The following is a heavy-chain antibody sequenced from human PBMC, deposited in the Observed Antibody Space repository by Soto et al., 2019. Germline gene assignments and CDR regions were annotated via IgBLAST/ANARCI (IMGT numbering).Heavy chain of an antibody. J-gene: IGHJ4*02. CDR1: GGSFSGYY. CDR2: ISHSGTA. CDR3: ASPSRFDSSGYYFDS. Sequence: QVQLQQWGAGLLKPSETLSLTCAVYGGSFSGYYWSWIRQSPGKGLEWIGEISHSGTAKYNPSLRSRVSISVDTSKNQLSLKLRSVTAADTAVYYCASPSRFDSSGYYFDSWGQGTQVTVSS. D-gene: IGHD3-22*01. V-gene: IGHV4-34*01.